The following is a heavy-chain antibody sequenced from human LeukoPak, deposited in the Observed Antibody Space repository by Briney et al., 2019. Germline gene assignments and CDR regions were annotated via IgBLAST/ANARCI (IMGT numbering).Heavy chain of an antibody. D-gene: IGHD5-24*01. CDR2: IGGSQTYM. V-gene: IGHV3-21*06. Sequence: GRSLRLSCAASGFTFSSYAMHWVRQAPGKGLEWVSSIGGSQTYMYYAPSVKGRFTISRDNTKSSLFLQMNSLRDEDTALYYCARDPPGDGYNPEYFDSWGQGTRVTVSS. CDR3: ARDPPGDGYNPEYFDS. J-gene: IGHJ4*02. CDR1: GFTFSSYA.